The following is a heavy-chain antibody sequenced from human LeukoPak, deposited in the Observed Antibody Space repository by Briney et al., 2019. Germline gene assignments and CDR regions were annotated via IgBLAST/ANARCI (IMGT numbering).Heavy chain of an antibody. Sequence: ASVTVSFKASGGTFISYAISWVRQAPGQGLEWMGGIIPIFGTANYAQKFQGRVTITADESTSTAYMELSSLRSEDTAVYYCARVPGAARLRYYFDYWGQGTLVTVSS. CDR3: ARVPGAARLRYYFDY. J-gene: IGHJ4*02. CDR1: GGTFISYA. V-gene: IGHV1-69*13. CDR2: IIPIFGTA. D-gene: IGHD6-6*01.